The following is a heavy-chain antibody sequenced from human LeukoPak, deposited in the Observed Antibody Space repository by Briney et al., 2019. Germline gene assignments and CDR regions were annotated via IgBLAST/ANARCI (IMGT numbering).Heavy chain of an antibody. J-gene: IGHJ4*02. CDR3: ARRDCWSFSCYSFDY. D-gene: IGHD2-2*01. V-gene: IGHV3-73*01. Sequence: GGSLRLSCAASGFIFSDFDTHWVRQVSGKGLEWVGRIKPKTNSYATAYAASVKGRFTISRDDSKNTAYLQMNSLKTEDAAVYYCARRDCWSFSCYSFDYWGQGSLVTVSS. CDR2: IKPKTNSYAT. CDR1: GFIFSDFD.